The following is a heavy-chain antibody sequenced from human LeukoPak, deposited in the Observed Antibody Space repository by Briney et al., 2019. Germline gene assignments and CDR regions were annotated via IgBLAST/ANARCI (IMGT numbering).Heavy chain of an antibody. J-gene: IGHJ5*02. CDR3: ARGGVNYKIAVP. CDR2: IYYSGST. Sequence: SETLSLTCTVSGGSITSYYWSWIRQPPGKGLEWIGYIYYSGSTNYNPSLKSRVTISVDTSKNQFSLKLSSVTAADTAVYYCARGGVNYKIAVPWGQGALVTVSS. CDR1: GGSITSYY. V-gene: IGHV4-59*01. D-gene: IGHD3-10*01.